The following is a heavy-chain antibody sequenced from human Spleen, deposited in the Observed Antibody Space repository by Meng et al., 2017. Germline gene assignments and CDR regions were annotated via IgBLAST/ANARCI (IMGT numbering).Heavy chain of an antibody. D-gene: IGHD6-13*01. J-gene: IGHJ4*02. CDR2: IHHSGST. CDR3: ASLSTSWSGADY. V-gene: IGHV4-34*01. CDR1: GGSFSNYY. Sequence: QVQLQQWVAGLLKPSETLSLTCAVYGGSFSNYYWSWIRQPPGKGLEWIGEIHHSGSTNYNPSLKSRVTISVDTSKIQFSLKLSSVTAADTAVYYCASLSTSWSGADYWGQGTLVTVSS.